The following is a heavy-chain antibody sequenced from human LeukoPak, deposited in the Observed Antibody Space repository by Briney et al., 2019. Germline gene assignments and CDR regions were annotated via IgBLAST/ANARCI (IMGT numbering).Heavy chain of an antibody. V-gene: IGHV3-7*04. CDR2: IKQDGSEK. D-gene: IGHD3-22*01. CDR1: GFTFSSYW. Sequence: GGSLRLSCAASGFTFSSYWMSWVRQAPGKGVEWVANIKQDGSEKYYVDSVKGRFTISRDNAKNSLSLQMNSLRAEDTAVYYCARNGDYDGRGFYYFFDYWGRGTLVTVSS. J-gene: IGHJ4*02. CDR3: ARNGDYDGRGFYYFFDY.